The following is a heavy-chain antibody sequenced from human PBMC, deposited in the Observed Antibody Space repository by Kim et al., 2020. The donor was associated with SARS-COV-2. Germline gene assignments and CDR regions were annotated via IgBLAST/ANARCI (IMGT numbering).Heavy chain of an antibody. D-gene: IGHD6-19*01. J-gene: IGHJ3*02. CDR3: ARGRTDSSGWLNDAFDI. CDR1: GGTFSSYA. CDR2: IIPIFGTA. V-gene: IGHV1-69*13. Sequence: SVKVSCKASGGTFSSYAISWVRQAPGQGLEWMGGIIPIFGTANYAQKFQGRVTITADESTSTAYMELSSLRSEDTAVYYCARGRTDSSGWLNDAFDIWGQGTMVTVSS.